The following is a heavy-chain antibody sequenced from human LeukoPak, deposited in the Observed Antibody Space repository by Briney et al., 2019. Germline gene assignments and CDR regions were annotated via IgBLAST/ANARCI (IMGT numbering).Heavy chain of an antibody. CDR3: ARTRDYYDSSGYLDY. V-gene: IGHV3-30*01. Sequence: PRGSLRLSCAASGFTFSSYAMHWVRQAPGKGLEWVAVISYDGSNKYYADSVKGRFTISRDNSKNTLYLQMNSLRAEDTAVYYCARTRDYYDSSGYLDYWGQGTLVTVSS. CDR1: GFTFSSYA. J-gene: IGHJ4*02. CDR2: ISYDGSNK. D-gene: IGHD3-22*01.